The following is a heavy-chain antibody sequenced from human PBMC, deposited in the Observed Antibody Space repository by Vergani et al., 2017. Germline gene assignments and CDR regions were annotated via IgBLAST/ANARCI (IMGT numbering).Heavy chain of an antibody. CDR3: ATGAGPFDI. J-gene: IGHJ4*02. CDR1: GAPISFWR. CDR2: LCPSGST. D-gene: IGHD7-27*01. V-gene: IGHV4-4*07. Sequence: QVQMQESGPGLVKTSETLSLTCSASGAPISFWRWCWLRQPAGKGLEWIGRLCPSGSTNYKPSLKSRVTMSIDTSKNQFPLKLTSVTAADTAVYYCATGAGPFDIWGQGTLVTVSS.